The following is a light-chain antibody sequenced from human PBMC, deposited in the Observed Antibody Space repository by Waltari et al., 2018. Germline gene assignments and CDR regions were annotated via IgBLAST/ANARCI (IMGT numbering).Light chain of an antibody. J-gene: IGLJ3*02. V-gene: IGLV1-40*01. CDR1: SSNIGAGYD. CDR2: GNT. CDR3: QSQDSRLNWV. Sequence: QSVLTQPPSVSGAPGQRITISCAGSSSNIGAGYDVHWYQQLPGTVPKVLIYGNTNPPSGVPDRFSASKSGTSASLAINGLQADDDAEYYSQSQDSRLNWVFGGETKVTVL.